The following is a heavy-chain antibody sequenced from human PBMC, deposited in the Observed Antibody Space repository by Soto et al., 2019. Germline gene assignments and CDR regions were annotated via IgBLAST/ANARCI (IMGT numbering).Heavy chain of an antibody. CDR2: INPNSGGT. CDR1: GYTFTGYY. CDR3: ARVAQFTVTTDYYGMDV. J-gene: IGHJ6*02. V-gene: IGHV1-2*02. Sequence: ASVKVSCKASGYTFTGYYMHWVRQAPGQGLEWMGWINPNSGGTNYAQKFQGRVTMTRDTSISTAYMELSRLRSDDTAVYYCARVAQFTVTTDYYGMDVWGQGTTVTVSS. D-gene: IGHD4-4*01.